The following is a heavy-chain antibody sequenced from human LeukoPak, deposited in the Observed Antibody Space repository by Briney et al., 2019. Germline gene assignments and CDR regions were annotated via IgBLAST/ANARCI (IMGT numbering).Heavy chain of an antibody. CDR2: LNSDGAST. J-gene: IGHJ4*02. V-gene: IGHV3-74*01. CDR3: ARKGSGNYYVDY. D-gene: IGHD1-26*01. Sequence: GGPLRFSCAAPGFTFSSYWRPWVRQAPGKGLVWVSLLNSDGASTFYADSVRGRFTISRDNAKNTLYLQMNSLRAEDTAVYYCARKGSGNYYVDYWGQGTLVTVSS. CDR1: GFTFSSYW.